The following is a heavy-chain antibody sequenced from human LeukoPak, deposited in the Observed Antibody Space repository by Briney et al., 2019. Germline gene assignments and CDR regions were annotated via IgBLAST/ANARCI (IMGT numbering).Heavy chain of an antibody. Sequence: GGSLRLLCAASGFTFSSHSMNWVRQAPGEGLEWVLSISSSSSYIYYADSVKGRFTISRDNAKNSLYLQMNSLRAEDTAVYYCASSPRYCSGGSCYSTPFDYWGQGTLVTVSS. CDR1: GFTFSSHS. D-gene: IGHD2-15*01. V-gene: IGHV3-21*01. CDR2: ISSSSSYI. CDR3: ASSPRYCSGGSCYSTPFDY. J-gene: IGHJ4*02.